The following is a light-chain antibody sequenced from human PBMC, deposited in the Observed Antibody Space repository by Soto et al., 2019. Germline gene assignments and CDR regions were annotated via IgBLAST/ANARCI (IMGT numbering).Light chain of an antibody. CDR3: AAWDDRVSGSYV. V-gene: IGLV1-47*01. J-gene: IGLJ1*01. CDR1: SSNIGSNY. Sequence: QCALTHQPSASFTPVQMVTISCSGNSSNIGSNYVYWYQQLPGTAPKLLMYRNNKRPSGGPERFSGSKSATSASLAISGLRSEDEADYYCAAWDDRVSGSYVFGTGTKVTVL. CDR2: RNN.